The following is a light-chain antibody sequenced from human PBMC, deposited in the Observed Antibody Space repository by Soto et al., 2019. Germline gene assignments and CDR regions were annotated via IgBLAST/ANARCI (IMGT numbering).Light chain of an antibody. V-gene: IGLV2-8*01. CDR2: EVN. J-gene: IGLJ2*01. Sequence: QSALAQPPSASGSPGQSVTISCTGTSSDVGAYIYVSWYQQHPGTAPKLIIYEVNKRPSGVPDRFSGSRSGYTASLTVSGLQPEVEADYYCISYAGNHNLVFGGGTKLTVL. CDR1: SSDVGAYIY. CDR3: ISYAGNHNLV.